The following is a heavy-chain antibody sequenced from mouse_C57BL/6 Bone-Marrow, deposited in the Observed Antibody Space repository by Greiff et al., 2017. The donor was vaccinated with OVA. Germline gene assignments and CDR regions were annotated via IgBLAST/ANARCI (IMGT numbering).Heavy chain of an antibody. CDR1: GYTFTSYW. V-gene: IGHV1-55*01. Sequence: QVQLQQPGAELVKPGASVKMSCKASGYTFTSYWITWVKQRPGQGLEWIGDIYPGSGSTNYNEKFKSKATLTVDTSSSKAYMQLRSLTAEDSAVYYCARREADDYTWFAYWGQGTLVTVSA. CDR2: IYPGSGST. J-gene: IGHJ3*01. D-gene: IGHD2-4*01. CDR3: ARREADDYTWFAY.